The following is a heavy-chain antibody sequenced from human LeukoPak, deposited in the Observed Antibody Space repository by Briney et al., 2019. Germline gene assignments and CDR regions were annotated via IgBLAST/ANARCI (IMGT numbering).Heavy chain of an antibody. V-gene: IGHV4-34*01. Sequence: SETLSLTCAVYGGSFSGYYWSWIRQPPGKGLEWIGEINHSGSTNYNPSLKSRVTISVDTSKNQFSLKLSSVTAADTAVYYCARSWDSVTYNWFDPWGQGTLVTVSS. CDR1: GGSFSGYY. CDR2: INHSGST. CDR3: ARSWDSVTYNWFDP. D-gene: IGHD4-17*01. J-gene: IGHJ5*02.